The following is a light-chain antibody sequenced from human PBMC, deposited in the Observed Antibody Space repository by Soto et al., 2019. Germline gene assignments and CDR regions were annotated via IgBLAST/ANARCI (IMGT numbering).Light chain of an antibody. CDR2: EVT. CDR1: SSDVGGYDY. CDR3: SSFAGANTWV. V-gene: IGLV2-8*01. Sequence: QSALTQPPSASGSPGQSVTISCTGASSDVGGYDYVSWYQQHPGKAPKLIIYEVTKRPSGVPDRFSGSKSGNAAFLNVSGLQAEDEAAYYCSSFAGANTWVFGGGTKLTVL. J-gene: IGLJ3*02.